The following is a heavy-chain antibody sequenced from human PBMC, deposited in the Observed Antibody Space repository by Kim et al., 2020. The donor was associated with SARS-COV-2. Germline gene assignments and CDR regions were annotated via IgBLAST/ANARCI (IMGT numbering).Heavy chain of an antibody. CDR1: GFTFSSYL. D-gene: IGHD3-22*01. CDR3: ARGNSIAS. Sequence: GGSLRLSCVASGFTFSSYLMSWVRQAPGKGLEWVATIKQDGSEKYYVDSVKGRFTISRDNAKNSLYLETNSMRAEDTAEYFCARGNSIASWGQGSLGTVS. V-gene: IGHV3-7*04. J-gene: IGHJ5*01. CDR2: IKQDGSEK.